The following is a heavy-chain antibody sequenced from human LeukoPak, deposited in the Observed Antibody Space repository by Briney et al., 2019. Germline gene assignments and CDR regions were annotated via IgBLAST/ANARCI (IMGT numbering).Heavy chain of an antibody. J-gene: IGHJ3*02. D-gene: IGHD3-22*01. CDR3: AKEFGAHYYDSSGYYEAAFDI. CDR2: ISGSGGST. Sequence: GGSLRLSCAASGFTFSSYAMSWVRQAPGKGLEWVSAISGSGGSTYYADSVKGRFTISRDNSKNTLYLQMNSLRAEDTAVYYCAKEFGAHYYDSSGYYEAAFDIWGQGTMVTVSS. V-gene: IGHV3-23*01. CDR1: GFTFSSYA.